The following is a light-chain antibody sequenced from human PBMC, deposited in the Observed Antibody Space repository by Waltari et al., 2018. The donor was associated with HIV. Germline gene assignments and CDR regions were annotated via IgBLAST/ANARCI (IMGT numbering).Light chain of an antibody. Sequence: SYVLTQPPSVSVAPGQTAKISCWGQRVENKGVQWYQQKPGQDPKLVLDYYTYRPTWSPERFSGCSSGNTATLTVTMVEAGDEADYYCQVWDTSSDHPAFFGGGTRLTVV. CDR2: YYT. J-gene: IGLJ2*01. V-gene: IGLV3-21*02. CDR1: RVENKG. CDR3: QVWDTSSDHPAF.